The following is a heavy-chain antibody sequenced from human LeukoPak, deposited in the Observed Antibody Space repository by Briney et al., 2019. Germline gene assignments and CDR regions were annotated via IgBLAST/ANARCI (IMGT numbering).Heavy chain of an antibody. V-gene: IGHV3-30*02. CDR2: IRYDGSNK. CDR3: ARPRGYSYGWRPQGEFDY. D-gene: IGHD5-18*01. Sequence: PGGSLRLSCAASGFTFSSYGMHWVRQAPGKGLEWVAFIRYDGSNKYYADSVKGRFTISRDNSKNTLYLQMNSLRAEDTAVYYCARPRGYSYGWRPQGEFDYWGQGTLVTVSS. J-gene: IGHJ4*02. CDR1: GFTFSSYG.